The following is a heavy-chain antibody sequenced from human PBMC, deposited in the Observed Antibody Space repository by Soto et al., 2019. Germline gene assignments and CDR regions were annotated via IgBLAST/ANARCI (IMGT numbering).Heavy chain of an antibody. CDR2: IYYSGST. CDR1: GGSISSYY. V-gene: IGHV4-59*01. D-gene: IGHD3-10*01. J-gene: IGHJ6*02. CDR3: VRHDTGPSGRWGMDV. Sequence: SETLSLTCTVSGGSISSYYWSWIRQPPGKGLEWIGYIYYSGSTNYNPSLKSRVTISVDTSKNQFSLKLSSVTAADTAVYYCVRHDTGPSGRWGMDVWGPGTTVTVSS.